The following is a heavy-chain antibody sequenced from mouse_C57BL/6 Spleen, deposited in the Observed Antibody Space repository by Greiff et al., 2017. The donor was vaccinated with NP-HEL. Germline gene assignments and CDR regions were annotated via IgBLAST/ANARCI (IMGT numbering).Heavy chain of an antibody. J-gene: IGHJ3*01. CDR2: ILPGSGRT. CDR1: GYTFTGDW. Sequence: VQLQESGAELMKPGASVKLSCKATGYTFTGDWIEWVKQRPGHGLEWIGEILPGSGRTNYNEKFKGKATFTADTSSNTAYMQLSSLTTEEAAIYYCAREGYDPWFAYWGQGTLVTVSA. CDR3: AREGYDPWFAY. D-gene: IGHD2-3*01. V-gene: IGHV1-9*01.